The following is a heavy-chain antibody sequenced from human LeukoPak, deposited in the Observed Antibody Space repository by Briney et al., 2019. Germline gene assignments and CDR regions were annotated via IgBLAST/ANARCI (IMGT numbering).Heavy chain of an antibody. CDR2: ISAYNGNT. CDR1: GYTFTSYD. V-gene: IGHV1-18*01. J-gene: IGHJ6*03. D-gene: IGHD6-19*01. CDR3: ARAYSSGWYSYYYYYYYMDV. Sequence: ASVKVSCKASGYTFTSYDINWVRQAPGQGLEWMGWISAYNGNTNYAQKLQGRVTMTTDTSTSTAYMELRSLRSDDTAVYYCARAYSSGWYSYYYYYYYMDVWGKGTTVTVSS.